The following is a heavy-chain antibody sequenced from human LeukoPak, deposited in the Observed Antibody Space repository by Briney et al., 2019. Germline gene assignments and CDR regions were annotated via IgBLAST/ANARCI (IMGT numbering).Heavy chain of an antibody. CDR2: ISGSGGST. CDR1: GFTFSSYA. D-gene: IGHD2-15*01. CDR3: AKLHLLGYCSGGSCHPKAAWFDP. V-gene: IGHV3-23*01. Sequence: PGGSLRLSSAASGFTFSSYAMSWVRQAPGKGLEWVSAISGSGGSTYYADSVKGRFTISRDNSKNTLYLQMNSLRAEDTAVYYCAKLHLLGYCSGGSCHPKAAWFDPWGQGTLVTVSS. J-gene: IGHJ5*02.